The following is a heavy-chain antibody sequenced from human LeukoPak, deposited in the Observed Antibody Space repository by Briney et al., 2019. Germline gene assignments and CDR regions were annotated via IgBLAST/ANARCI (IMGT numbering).Heavy chain of an antibody. Sequence: PGGSLRLSCAASGFTVSSNYMSWVRQAPGKGLEWGSVIYSGGSTYYADSVKGRFTISRDNSKNTLYLQMNSLRAEDTAVYYCAREASGWRPRGYYFDYWGQGTLVTVSS. CDR2: IYSGGST. D-gene: IGHD6-19*01. J-gene: IGHJ4*02. CDR3: AREASGWRPRGYYFDY. V-gene: IGHV3-66*01. CDR1: GFTVSSNY.